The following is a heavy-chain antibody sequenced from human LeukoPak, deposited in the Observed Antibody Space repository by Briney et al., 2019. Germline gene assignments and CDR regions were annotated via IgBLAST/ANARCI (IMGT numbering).Heavy chain of an antibody. CDR3: ARGYCSSTSCYLIDY. CDR1: GYTFTSYY. CDR2: INPSGGST. D-gene: IGHD2-2*01. V-gene: IGHV1-46*01. Sequence: ASVKVSCKASGYTFTSYYMHWVRQAPGQGLEWMGIINPSGGSTSYAQKFQGRVTMTRDTSTSTVYMELSSLRSEETAVYYCARGYCSSTSCYLIDYWGQGTLVTVSS. J-gene: IGHJ4*02.